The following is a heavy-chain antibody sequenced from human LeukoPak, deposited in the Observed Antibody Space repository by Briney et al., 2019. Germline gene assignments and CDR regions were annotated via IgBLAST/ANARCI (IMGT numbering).Heavy chain of an antibody. CDR1: GFTFSSYA. D-gene: IGHD4-4*01. V-gene: IGHV3-30-3*01. J-gene: IGHJ4*02. CDR3: ARDRDSNYVFDY. Sequence: PGRSLRLSCAASGFTFSSYAMHWVRQAPGKGLEWVAVISYDGSNKYYAGSVKGRFTISRDNSKNTLYLQMNSLKAEDTAVYYCARDRDSNYVFDYWGQGTLVTVSS. CDR2: ISYDGSNK.